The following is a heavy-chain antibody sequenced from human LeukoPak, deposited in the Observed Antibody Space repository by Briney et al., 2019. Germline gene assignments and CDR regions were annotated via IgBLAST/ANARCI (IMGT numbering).Heavy chain of an antibody. CDR1: GFTFNNYG. V-gene: IGHV3-30*02. Sequence: GGSLRLSCAASGFTFNNYGMDWVRQAPGKGLEWVAFIRYGGSKKYYADSVKGRITISRDNSKNTLYLQMNSLRAEDTAVYYCARRAGAYSHPYDYWGQGTLVTVSS. CDR3: ARRAGAYSHPYDY. D-gene: IGHD4/OR15-4a*01. J-gene: IGHJ4*02. CDR2: IRYGGSKK.